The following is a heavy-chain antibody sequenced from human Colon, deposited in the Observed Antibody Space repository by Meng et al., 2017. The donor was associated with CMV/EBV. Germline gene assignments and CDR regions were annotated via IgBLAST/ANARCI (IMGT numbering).Heavy chain of an antibody. CDR1: GFTFSSYS. V-gene: IGHV3-21*01. Sequence: GESLKISCAASGFTFSSYSMNWVRQAPGKGLEWVSSISSSSSYIYYADSVKGRFTISRDNAKNSLYLQMNSLRAEDTAVYYCARGAYYYDSSGIDYFDYWGQGTLVTVSS. D-gene: IGHD3-22*01. J-gene: IGHJ4*02. CDR3: ARGAYYYDSSGIDYFDY. CDR2: ISSSSSYI.